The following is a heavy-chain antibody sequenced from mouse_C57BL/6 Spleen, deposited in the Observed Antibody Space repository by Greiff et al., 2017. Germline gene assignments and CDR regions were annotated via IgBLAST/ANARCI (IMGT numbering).Heavy chain of an antibody. CDR3: ARSYDLYAMDY. Sequence: VQLQQSGAELVKPGASVKLSCKASGYTFTSYWMHWVKQRPGQGLEWIGMIHPNSGSTNYNEKFKSKATLTVDKSSSTAYMQLSSLTSEDSAVYYCARSYDLYAMDYWDQGTSVTVSS. J-gene: IGHJ4*01. CDR2: IHPNSGST. D-gene: IGHD2-3*01. V-gene: IGHV1-64*01. CDR1: GYTFTSYW.